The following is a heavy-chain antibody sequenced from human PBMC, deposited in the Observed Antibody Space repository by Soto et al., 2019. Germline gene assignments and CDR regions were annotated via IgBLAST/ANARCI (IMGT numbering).Heavy chain of an antibody. D-gene: IGHD3-10*01. CDR1: GGSISTYF. CDR3: ARGNSFGSGIGYSDH. CDR2: IYYSGGT. J-gene: IGHJ4*02. V-gene: IGHV4-59*08. Sequence: SETLPLTWTVSGGSISTYFWIWIRQPPGKGLEWIGYIYYSGGTKYSPSLKSRVTISVDTSKNQFSPKLRSVTAADTAIYYCARGNSFGSGIGYSDHWGQGAQVTVSS.